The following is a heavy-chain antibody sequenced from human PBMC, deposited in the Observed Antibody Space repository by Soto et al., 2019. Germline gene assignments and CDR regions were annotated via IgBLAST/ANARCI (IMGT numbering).Heavy chain of an antibody. V-gene: IGHV1-69*06. CDR1: GGPFSSYA. CDR2: IIPIFGTA. CDR3: GNDVSYDSNGYMDD. J-gene: IGHJ6*02. D-gene: IGHD2-8*01. Sequence: QVKLVQSGAEVKKPGSSVKVSCTASGGPFSSYAISCVRQAPGQGLECMGGIIPIFGTANYAQKFQGRITINADKATSKAYMELSSLRSEDTANYYYGNDVSYDSNGYMDDWYQGNSVTDTS.